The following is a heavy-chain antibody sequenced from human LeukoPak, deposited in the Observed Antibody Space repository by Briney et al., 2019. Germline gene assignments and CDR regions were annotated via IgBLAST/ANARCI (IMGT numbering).Heavy chain of an antibody. J-gene: IGHJ4*02. V-gene: IGHV4-34*01. Sequence: SETLSLTCAVYGGSFSTYYWTWIRQPPGKGLEWVGEINHIGSTNYNPSLKSRVTISIDTSKNQFSLKLSSVTAADTAVYYCAKDRSKGSYGDEFDFWGQGTLVTVSS. D-gene: IGHD1-26*01. CDR3: AKDRSKGSYGDEFDF. CDR1: GGSFSTYY. CDR2: INHIGST.